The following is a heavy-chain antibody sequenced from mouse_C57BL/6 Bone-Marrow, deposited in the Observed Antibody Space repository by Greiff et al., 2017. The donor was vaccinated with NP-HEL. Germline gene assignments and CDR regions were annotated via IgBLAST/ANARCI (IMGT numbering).Heavy chain of an antibody. D-gene: IGHD2-2*01. CDR2: INPNNGGT. CDR3: ARGGYGYDVGYFDY. Sequence: VQLQQSGPELVKPGASVKIPCKASGYTFTDYNMDWVKQSHGKSLEWIGDINPNNGGTIYNQKFKGKATLTVDKSSSTAYMELRSLTSEDTAVYYCARGGYGYDVGYFDYWGQGTTLTVSS. V-gene: IGHV1-18*01. CDR1: GYTFTDYN. J-gene: IGHJ2*01.